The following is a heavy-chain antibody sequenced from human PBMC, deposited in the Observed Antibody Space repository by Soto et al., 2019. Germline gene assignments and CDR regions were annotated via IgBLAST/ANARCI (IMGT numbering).Heavy chain of an antibody. Sequence: EVQLLESGGGLVQPGGSLRLSCAASGFTFSSYAMSWVRQAPGKGLEWVSAISGSGGSTYYADSVKGRFTISRDNCKNTMYLQMNSLRAEDTAGYYCAKVIAAAGTGYWFDPWGQGTLVTVSS. J-gene: IGHJ5*02. D-gene: IGHD6-13*01. CDR3: AKVIAAAGTGYWFDP. CDR2: ISGSGGST. V-gene: IGHV3-23*01. CDR1: GFTFSSYA.